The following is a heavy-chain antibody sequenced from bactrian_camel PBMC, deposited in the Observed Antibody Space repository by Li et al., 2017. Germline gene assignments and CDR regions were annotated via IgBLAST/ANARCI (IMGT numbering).Heavy chain of an antibody. V-gene: IGHV3S53*01. J-gene: IGHJ6*01. CDR1: GDMYRNTY. CDR3: ATTPLYCSGNPTDYSS. Sequence: HVQLVESGGGSAQTGGSLRLSCVASGDMYRNTYLMAWFRQAPGKEREGVAFFEPGGRTDYADSVQGRFTLSHDSAKNTLYLQMNSLKPEDSAMYYCATTPLYCSGNPTDYSSWGQGTQVTVS. CDR2: FEPGGRT. D-gene: IGHD2*01.